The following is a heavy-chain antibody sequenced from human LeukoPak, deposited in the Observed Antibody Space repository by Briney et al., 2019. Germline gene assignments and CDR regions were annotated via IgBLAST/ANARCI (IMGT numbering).Heavy chain of an antibody. CDR1: GGSISSYY. CDR3: ATIKRGSIYGYFDF. Sequence: SETLSLTCTVSGGSISSYYWSWIRQPAGKGLEWIGYMYDSEKTKDNLSFKSRSTLSADTSKNQFSLRLSSVTAEDTAVYYCATIKRGSIYGYFDFWGQGTLVTVSS. V-gene: IGHV4-59*01. J-gene: IGHJ4*02. D-gene: IGHD5-18*01. CDR2: MYDSEKT.